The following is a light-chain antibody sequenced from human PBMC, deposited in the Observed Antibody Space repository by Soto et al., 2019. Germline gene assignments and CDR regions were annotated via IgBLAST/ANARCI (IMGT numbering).Light chain of an antibody. V-gene: IGKV3-11*01. CDR1: QSVSSY. CDR2: DAS. Sequence: EFVLTQSPGTLSLSPGERATLSCRASQSVSSYLAWYQQKPGQAPRLLIYDASNRATGIPARFSGSGSGTDFTLTISSLEPEDFAVYYCQQRSNWPPNTFGQGTRLEIK. J-gene: IGKJ5*01. CDR3: QQRSNWPPNT.